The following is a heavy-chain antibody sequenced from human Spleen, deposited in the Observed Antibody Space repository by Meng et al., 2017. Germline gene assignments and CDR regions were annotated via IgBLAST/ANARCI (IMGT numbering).Heavy chain of an antibody. CDR1: GYIFSDYS. V-gene: IGHV1-2*02. D-gene: IGHD3-10*01. Sequence: ASVKVSCKASGYIFSDYSMHWVRQAPGQGLEWMGWINPDSGGTNYALRFQGRVTMTTDTSTSTAYMELSRLRSDDTAVYYCAVDYYGSGSYRGGAFDIWGQGTMVTVSS. CDR3: AVDYYGSGSYRGGAFDI. J-gene: IGHJ3*02. CDR2: INPDSGGT.